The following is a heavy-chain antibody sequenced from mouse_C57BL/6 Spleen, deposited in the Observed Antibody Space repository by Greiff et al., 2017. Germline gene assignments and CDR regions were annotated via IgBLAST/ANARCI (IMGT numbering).Heavy chain of an antibody. D-gene: IGHD3-3*01. Sequence: QVQLKQPGAELVKPGASVKMSCKASGYIFTSYWITWVKQRPGQGLEWIGDIYPGSGSTNYNEKFKSKATLTVDTSSSTAYMQLSSLTSEDSAVYYCAREKGTWFAYWGQGTLVTVSA. CDR1: GYIFTSYW. V-gene: IGHV1-55*01. CDR3: AREKGTWFAY. J-gene: IGHJ3*01. CDR2: IYPGSGST.